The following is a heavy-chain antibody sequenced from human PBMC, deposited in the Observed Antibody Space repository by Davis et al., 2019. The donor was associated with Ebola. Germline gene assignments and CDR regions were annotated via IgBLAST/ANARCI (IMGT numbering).Heavy chain of an antibody. CDR2: IYTSGST. CDR1: GGSISSYY. V-gene: IGHV4-4*07. Sequence: PSETLSLTCTVSGGSISSYYWSWIRQPAGKGLEWIGRIYTSGSTNYNPSLKSRVTMSVDTSKNQFSLKLSSVTAADTAVYYCAGEGGGYCSSTSCYNWFDPWGQGTLVTVSS. CDR3: AGEGGGYCSSTSCYNWFDP. J-gene: IGHJ5*02. D-gene: IGHD2-2*01.